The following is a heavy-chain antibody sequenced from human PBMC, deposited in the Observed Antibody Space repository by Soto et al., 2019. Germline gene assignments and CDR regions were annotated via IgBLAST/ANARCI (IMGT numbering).Heavy chain of an antibody. V-gene: IGHV3-33*01. CDR3: ARDYDYYDSSGYPTDFDY. CDR1: GFTFSSYG. Sequence: PGGSLRLSCAASGFTFSSYGMHWVRQAPGKGLEWVAVIWYDGSNKYYADSVKGRFTISRDNSKNTLYLQMNSLRAEDTAVYYCARDYDYYDSSGYPTDFDYWGQGTLVTVSS. CDR2: IWYDGSNK. D-gene: IGHD3-22*01. J-gene: IGHJ4*02.